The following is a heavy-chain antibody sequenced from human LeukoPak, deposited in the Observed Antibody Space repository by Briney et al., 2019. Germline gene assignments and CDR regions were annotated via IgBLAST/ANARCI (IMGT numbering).Heavy chain of an antibody. D-gene: IGHD3-22*01. CDR1: GFTFNTYT. CDR3: ARRYYYDSSVYYPLDH. V-gene: IGHV3-21*01. Sequence: PGGSLRLSCAASGFTFNTYTMNWVRQAPGKGLEWVSCISSSSGDIVYADSVRGRFTISRDNAKNSLYLEINSLRAEDTAVYYCARRYYYDSSVYYPLDHWGQGTLVTVSP. CDR2: ISSSSGDI. J-gene: IGHJ4*02.